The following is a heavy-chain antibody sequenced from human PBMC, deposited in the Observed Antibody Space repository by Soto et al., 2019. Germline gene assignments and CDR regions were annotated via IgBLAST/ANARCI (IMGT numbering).Heavy chain of an antibody. V-gene: IGHV3-43*01. J-gene: IGHJ6*02. Sequence: TGGSLRLSCAASGFTFDDYTMHWVRQAPGRGLEWVSLVSWDGGATYYADSVKGRFIISRDNNKNSLYLQMSSLRTEDTALYYCAKDRAAVTGAYYYYGMDVWGQGTTVTVSS. CDR1: GFTFDDYT. D-gene: IGHD6-19*01. CDR2: VSWDGGAT. CDR3: AKDRAAVTGAYYYYGMDV.